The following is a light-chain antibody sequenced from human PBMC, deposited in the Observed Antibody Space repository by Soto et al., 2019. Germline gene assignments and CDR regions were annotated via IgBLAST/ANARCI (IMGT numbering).Light chain of an antibody. J-gene: IGKJ5*01. Sequence: IQLTQSPSSLSASVGDRVTITCRASQDIAIYLAWYQQKPGEAPKLLIYAASTLYGGVPSRFSGSGSGTDFALTITSLQAEDFAVYYCQQYGNSPITFGQGTRLEIK. CDR2: AAS. CDR3: QQYGNSPIT. CDR1: QDIAIY. V-gene: IGKV1-9*01.